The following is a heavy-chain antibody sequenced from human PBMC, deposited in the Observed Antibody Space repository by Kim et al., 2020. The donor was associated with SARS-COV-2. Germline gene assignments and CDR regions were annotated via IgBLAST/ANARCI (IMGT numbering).Heavy chain of an antibody. CDR2: ISWNSGSI. D-gene: IGHD2-15*01. Sequence: GGSLRLSCAASGFTFDDYAMHWVRQAPGKGLEWVSGISWNSGSIGYADSVKGRFTISRDNAKNSLYLQMNSLRAEDTALYYCAKDFGGSSDYWGQGTLVT. CDR3: AKDFGGSSDY. J-gene: IGHJ4*02. CDR1: GFTFDDYA. V-gene: IGHV3-9*01.